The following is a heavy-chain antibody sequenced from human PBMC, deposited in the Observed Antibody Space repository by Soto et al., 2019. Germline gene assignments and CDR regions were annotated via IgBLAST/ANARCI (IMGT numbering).Heavy chain of an antibody. D-gene: IGHD6-19*01. CDR1: GFTFSSYG. J-gene: IGHJ4*02. CDR3: AKDSAGEQWLVLGY. CDR2: ISYDGSNK. V-gene: IGHV3-30*18. Sequence: QVQLVESGGGVVQPGRSLRLSCAASGFTFSSYGMHWVRQAPGKGLEWVAVISYDGSNKYYADSVKGRFTISRDNSKNTLYLQMNSLRAEDTAVYYCAKDSAGEQWLVLGYWGQGTLVTVSS.